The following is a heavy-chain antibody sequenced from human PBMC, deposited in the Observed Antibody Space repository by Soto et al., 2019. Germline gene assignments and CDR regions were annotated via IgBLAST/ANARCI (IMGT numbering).Heavy chain of an antibody. CDR1: SGSISSSNW. V-gene: IGHV4-4*02. D-gene: IGHD3-9*01. Sequence: SETLSLTCAVSSGSISSSNWWSWVRQPPGKGLEWFGEIYNSGSTNYNPSLKSRVTKSVDKSKNQFSLKLSSVTAADTAVYYCATYYDILTGYTFDYWGQGTLVTVSS. CDR2: IYNSGST. CDR3: ATYYDILTGYTFDY. J-gene: IGHJ4*02.